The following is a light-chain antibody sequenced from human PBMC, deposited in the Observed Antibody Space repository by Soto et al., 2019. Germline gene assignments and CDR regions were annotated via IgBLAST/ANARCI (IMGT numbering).Light chain of an antibody. Sequence: DIQMTQSPSSLSAFVGDRVTISCRASPGISNSVAWYHQKPGKVPKVLIYDASTLQSGVPSRFSGSGSGTDITLTISSLEPEDVAIYYSQKYNSGLETFGPGTKVDIK. CDR2: DAS. J-gene: IGKJ3*01. CDR3: QKYNSGLET. CDR1: PGISNS. V-gene: IGKV1-27*01.